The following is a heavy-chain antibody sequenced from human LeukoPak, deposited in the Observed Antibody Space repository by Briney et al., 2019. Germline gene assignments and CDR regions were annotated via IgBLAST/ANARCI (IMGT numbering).Heavy chain of an antibody. Sequence: ASVKVSCKASGYTFTGYYMHWVRQAPGRGLEWMGWINPNSGGTNYAQKFQGRVTMTRDTSISTAYMELSRLRSDDTAVYYCARDIAAAGTYFDYWGQGTLVTVSS. V-gene: IGHV1-2*02. CDR2: INPNSGGT. D-gene: IGHD6-13*01. CDR3: ARDIAAAGTYFDY. CDR1: GYTFTGYY. J-gene: IGHJ4*02.